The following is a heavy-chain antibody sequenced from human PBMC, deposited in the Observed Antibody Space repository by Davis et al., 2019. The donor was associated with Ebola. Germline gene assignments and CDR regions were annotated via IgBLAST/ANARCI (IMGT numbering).Heavy chain of an antibody. CDR2: IYPGDSDT. J-gene: IGHJ3*02. V-gene: IGHV5-51*01. CDR1: GNSFTSHW. CDR3: ARLAYYYDSSGYHRGAFDI. D-gene: IGHD3-22*01. Sequence: GESLKISCKDSGNSFTSHWIGWVRQMPGKGLEWMGIIYPGDSDTRYSPSFQGQVTISADKSISTAYLQWSSLKASDTAMYYCARLAYYYDSSGYHRGAFDIWGQGTMVTVSS.